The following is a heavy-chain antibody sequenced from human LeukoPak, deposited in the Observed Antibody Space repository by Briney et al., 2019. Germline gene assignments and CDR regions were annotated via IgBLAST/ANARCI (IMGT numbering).Heavy chain of an antibody. J-gene: IGHJ4*02. Sequence: SQTLSLTCTVSGGSISSGGYYWSWIRQHPGTGLEWIGYIYYSGSTYYNPSLKSRVTISVDTSKNQFSLKLSSVTAADTAVYYCARENGFDFDYWGQGTLVTVSS. CDR2: IYYSGST. CDR1: GGSISSGGYY. D-gene: IGHD2-8*01. V-gene: IGHV4-31*03. CDR3: ARENGFDFDY.